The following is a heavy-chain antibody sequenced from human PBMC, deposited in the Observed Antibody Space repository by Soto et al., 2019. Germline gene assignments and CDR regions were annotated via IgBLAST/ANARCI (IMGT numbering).Heavy chain of an antibody. Sequence: ETLSLTXTVSGGSISSVGYYWSWIRQPPGKALEWLAHIFPNDEKSYSTSLKSRLTISKDTSKSQVVLTMTNMGPVDTATYYCARISRDGYNYLDYWGQGTLVTVSS. CDR1: GGSISSVGYY. D-gene: IGHD5-12*01. CDR3: ARISRDGYNYLDY. CDR2: IFPNDEK. J-gene: IGHJ4*02. V-gene: IGHV2-26*01.